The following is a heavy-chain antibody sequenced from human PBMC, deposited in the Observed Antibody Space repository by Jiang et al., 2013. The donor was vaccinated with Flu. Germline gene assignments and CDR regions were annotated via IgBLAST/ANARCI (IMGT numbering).Heavy chain of an antibody. J-gene: IGHJ3*02. CDR3: ARRLVRAFDI. CDR1: GYTFTSYA. V-gene: IGHV1-3*04. Sequence: GAEVKKPGASVKVSCKASGYTFTSYAIHWVRQAPGQRLEWMGWINIGNGNTKYSQKFQGRVTITRDTSATTAYMELSGLTSEDTAVYYCARRLVRAFDIWGQGTSGHRLF. CDR2: INIGNGNT. D-gene: IGHD3-9*01.